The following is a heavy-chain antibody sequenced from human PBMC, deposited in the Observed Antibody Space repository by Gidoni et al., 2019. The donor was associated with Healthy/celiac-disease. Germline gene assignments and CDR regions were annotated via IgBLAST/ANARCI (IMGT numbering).Heavy chain of an antibody. V-gene: IGHV7-4-1*02. Sequence: QAQQLQSGSELTKPGASVKVYCKASGYTFTSFAMNWVRQAPGQGLEWRGWIKTNTWNPTYAQGFTGRFVFSLDTSVSTAYLQISSLKAEDTAVYYCASPYTRYYYYYGMDVWGQGTTVTVSS. CDR2: IKTNTWNP. CDR3: ASPYTRYYYYYGMDV. J-gene: IGHJ6*02. D-gene: IGHD2-2*02. CDR1: GYTFTSFA.